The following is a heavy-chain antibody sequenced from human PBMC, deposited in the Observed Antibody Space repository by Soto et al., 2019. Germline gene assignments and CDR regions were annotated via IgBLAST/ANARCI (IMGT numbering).Heavy chain of an antibody. CDR3: ARGADFWSGTYYYYYYMDV. CDR1: GFTFSSYW. Sequence: GGSLRLSCAASGFTFSSYWMHWVRQAPGKGLVWVSRINSDGSSTSYADSVKGRFTISRDNAKNTLYLQMNSLRAEDTAVYYCARGADFWSGTYYYYYYMDVWGKGTTVTVSS. V-gene: IGHV3-74*01. CDR2: INSDGSST. J-gene: IGHJ6*03. D-gene: IGHD3-3*01.